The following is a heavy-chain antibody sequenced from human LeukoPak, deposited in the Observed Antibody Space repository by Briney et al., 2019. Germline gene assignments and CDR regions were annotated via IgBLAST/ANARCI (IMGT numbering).Heavy chain of an antibody. V-gene: IGHV4-34*01. CDR2: INHSGST. CDR3: ARGLVSGSFSKYYFDC. D-gene: IGHD6-6*01. CDR1: GGSFSGYY. Sequence: SETLSLTCAVYGGSFSGYYWSWIRQPPGKGLEWIGEINHSGSTNYNPSLKSRVTISVDTSKNQFSLKLSSVTAADTAVYYCARGLVSGSFSKYYFDCWSQGTLVTVSS. J-gene: IGHJ4*02.